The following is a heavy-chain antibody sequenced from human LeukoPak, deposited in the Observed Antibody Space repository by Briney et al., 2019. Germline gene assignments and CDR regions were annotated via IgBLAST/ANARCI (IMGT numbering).Heavy chain of an antibody. CDR2: INKDGSST. CDR1: GFTFSNYL. J-gene: IGHJ3*02. CDR3: ARSYYDSSGYYVRGDAFDI. V-gene: IGHV3-74*03. Sequence: GGSLRLSCAAPGFTFSNYLIHWVRPAPGKGLVWVSRINKDGSSTTYADSVKGRFNISRDNAKNTLHLQMNSLRVEDTAVYYCARSYYDSSGYYVRGDAFDIWGQGTKVTVSS. D-gene: IGHD3-22*01.